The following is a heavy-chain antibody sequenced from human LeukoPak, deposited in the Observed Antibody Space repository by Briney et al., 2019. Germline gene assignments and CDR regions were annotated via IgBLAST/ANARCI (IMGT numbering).Heavy chain of an antibody. CDR1: GGTFSSYA. D-gene: IGHD5-12*01. V-gene: IGHV1-69*05. CDR2: IIPIFGTA. Sequence: ASVKVSCKASGGTFSSYAISWVRQAPGQGLEWMGGIIPIFGTANYAQKFQGRVTMTTDTSTSTAYMELRSLRSDDTAVYYCARENIVAGGGGFQHWGQGTLVTVSS. CDR3: ARENIVAGGGGFQH. J-gene: IGHJ1*01.